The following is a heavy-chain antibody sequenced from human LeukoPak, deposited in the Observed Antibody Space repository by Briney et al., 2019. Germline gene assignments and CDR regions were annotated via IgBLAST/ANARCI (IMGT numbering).Heavy chain of an antibody. CDR3: ARGYCSGGSCNWFDP. CDR2: IDPSDSYT. V-gene: IGHV5-10-1*01. J-gene: IGHJ5*02. D-gene: IGHD2-15*01. Sequence: GESLKISCKGSGYSFTNYRISWVRQMPGKGLEWMGKIDPSDSYTNYSPSFQGHVTISADKSISTTYLQWSSLKASDTAMYYCARGYCSGGSCNWFDPWGQGTLVTVSS. CDR1: GYSFTNYR.